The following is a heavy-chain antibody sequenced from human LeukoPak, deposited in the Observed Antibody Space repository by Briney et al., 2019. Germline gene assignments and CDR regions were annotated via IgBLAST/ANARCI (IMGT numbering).Heavy chain of an antibody. CDR2: IYYSGST. CDR3: ARNLCGGDCYSADYYYMDV. D-gene: IGHD2-21*01. J-gene: IGHJ6*03. Sequence: PSETLSLTCTVSGGSLSSYYWSWIRHPPGKGLEWIGNIYYSGSTNYNPSLKSRVTISVDTSKNQFSLKLSSVTAADTAVYYCARNLCGGDCYSADYYYMDVWGKGTTVTVSS. CDR1: GGSLSSYY. V-gene: IGHV4-59*01.